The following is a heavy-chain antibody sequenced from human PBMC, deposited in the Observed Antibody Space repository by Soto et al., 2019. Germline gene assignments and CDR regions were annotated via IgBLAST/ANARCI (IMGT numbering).Heavy chain of an antibody. CDR3: ARGGNWNDAFGDYYYYMDV. CDR1: GHTFTSYD. J-gene: IGHJ6*03. Sequence: ASVKVSCKASGHTFTSYDINWVRQATGQGLEWMGWMNPNSGNTGYAQKFQGRVTRTRNTSISTAYMELSSLRSEDTAVYYCARGGNWNDAFGDYYYYMDVWGKGTTVTVSS. D-gene: IGHD1-1*01. V-gene: IGHV1-8*01. CDR2: MNPNSGNT.